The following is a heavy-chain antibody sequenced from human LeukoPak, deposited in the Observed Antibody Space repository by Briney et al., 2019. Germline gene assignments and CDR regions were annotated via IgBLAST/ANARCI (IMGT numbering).Heavy chain of an antibody. CDR2: ISYDGRNK. V-gene: IGHV3-30-3*01. Sequence: GGSLRLSCAASGFTFSSYAMHWVRQAPGKGLEWVAVISYDGRNKYYADSVKGRFTISRDNSKNTLYLQMNSLRAEDTAVYYCAREKVVLWFGELLGYYGMDVWGQGTTVTVSS. J-gene: IGHJ6*02. CDR3: AREKVVLWFGELLGYYGMDV. D-gene: IGHD3-10*01. CDR1: GFTFSSYA.